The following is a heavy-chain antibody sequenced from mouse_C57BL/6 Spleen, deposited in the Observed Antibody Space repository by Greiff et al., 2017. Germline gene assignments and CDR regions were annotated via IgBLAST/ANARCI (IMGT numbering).Heavy chain of an antibody. D-gene: IGHD1-1*01. CDR3: AKNYGSSFLFGG. Sequence: VQLQQSGPELVKPGASVKISCKASGYAFSSSWMNWVKQRPGKGLEWIGRIYPGDGDTNYNGKFKGKATLTADKSSSTAYLQLSSLASADSAVYFCAKNYGSSFLFGGRGQGATLTVSS. CDR2: IYPGDGDT. J-gene: IGHJ2*01. CDR1: GYAFSSSW. V-gene: IGHV1-82*01.